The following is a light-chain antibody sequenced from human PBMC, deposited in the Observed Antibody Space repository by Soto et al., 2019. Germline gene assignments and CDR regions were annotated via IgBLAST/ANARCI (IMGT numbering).Light chain of an antibody. CDR3: SSYTSSTAYV. J-gene: IGLJ1*01. CDR2: EVS. Sequence: QSALTQPASVSGSPGQSITISCTGTSSDVGGYNYVSWYQLHPCKAPKLIIYEVSDRPSGVSNRFSGSKSGNTASLTISGLQAEDEADYYCSSYTSSTAYVFGTGTKVTVL. CDR1: SSDVGGYNY. V-gene: IGLV2-14*01.